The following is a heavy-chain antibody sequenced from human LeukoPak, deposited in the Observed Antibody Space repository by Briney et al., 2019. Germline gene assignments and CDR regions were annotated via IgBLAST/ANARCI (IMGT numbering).Heavy chain of an antibody. V-gene: IGHV3-23*01. Sequence: PGGSLRLSCAASGFTFSSYAMSWVRQAPGKGLEWVSAISGSGGSTYYADSVKGRFTISRDNSKNTLYLQMNSLRAEDTAVYYCAKGVVDLIAAAGHDWGQGTLVTVSS. CDR2: ISGSGGST. J-gene: IGHJ4*02. D-gene: IGHD6-13*01. CDR3: AKGVVDLIAAAGHD. CDR1: GFTFSSYA.